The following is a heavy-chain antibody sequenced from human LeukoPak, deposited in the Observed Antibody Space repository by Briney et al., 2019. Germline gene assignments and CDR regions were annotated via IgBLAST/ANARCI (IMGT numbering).Heavy chain of an antibody. Sequence: ASVKVSCKASGYTFSSYDFSWARQAPGHGLEWMGWISAYNGNTNYAQKLQGRVTMTTDTSTSTAYMELRGLRSDDTAVYYCARVRSPAAGTRFDYWGQGTLVTVSS. CDR3: ARVRSPAAGTRFDY. J-gene: IGHJ4*02. CDR2: ISAYNGNT. CDR1: GYTFSSYD. D-gene: IGHD6-13*01. V-gene: IGHV1-18*01.